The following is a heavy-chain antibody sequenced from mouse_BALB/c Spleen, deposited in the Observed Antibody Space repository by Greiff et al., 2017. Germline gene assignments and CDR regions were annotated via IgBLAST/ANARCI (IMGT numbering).Heavy chain of an antibody. D-gene: IGHD3-3*01. J-gene: IGHJ2*01. Sequence: DVMLVESGGGLVKPGGSLKLSCAASGFTFSSYAMSWVRQTPEKRLEWVATISSGGSYTYYPDSVKGRFTISRDNAKNTLYLQMSSLRSEDTAMYYCARRGLGGDYWGQGTTLTVSS. CDR1: GFTFSSYA. V-gene: IGHV5-9-1*01. CDR3: ARRGLGGDY. CDR2: ISSGGSYT.